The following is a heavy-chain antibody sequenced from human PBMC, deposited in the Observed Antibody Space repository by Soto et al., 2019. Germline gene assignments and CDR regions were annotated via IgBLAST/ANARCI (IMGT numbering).Heavy chain of an antibody. Sequence: SETLSLTITVSGGSISSYYWSWIRQPPGKGLEWIGYIYYSGSTNYNPSLKSRVTISVDTSKNQFSLKLSSVTAADTAVYYCASLYCGSTSCYPYENWFDPWGQGTLVTVSS. CDR2: IYYSGST. J-gene: IGHJ5*02. CDR3: ASLYCGSTSCYPYENWFDP. D-gene: IGHD2-2*01. V-gene: IGHV4-59*01. CDR1: GGSISSYY.